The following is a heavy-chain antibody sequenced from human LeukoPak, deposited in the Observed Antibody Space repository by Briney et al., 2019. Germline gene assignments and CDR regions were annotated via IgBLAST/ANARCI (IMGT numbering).Heavy chain of an antibody. V-gene: IGHV1-2*02. CDR3: ARVFSDRWFGELLTQDY. Sequence: ASVTVSCKASGYTFTGYYMHWVRQAPGQGLEWMGWINPNSGGTNYAQKFQGRVTMTRDTSISTAYMELSRLRSDDTAVYYCARVFSDRWFGELLTQDYWGQGTLVTVSS. D-gene: IGHD3-10*01. CDR1: GYTFTGYY. J-gene: IGHJ4*02. CDR2: INPNSGGT.